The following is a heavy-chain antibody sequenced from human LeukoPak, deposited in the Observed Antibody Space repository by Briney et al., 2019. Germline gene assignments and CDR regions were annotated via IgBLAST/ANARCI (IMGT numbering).Heavy chain of an antibody. CDR1: GGSFSGYY. CDR2: INHSGST. D-gene: IGHD3-10*01. V-gene: IGHV4-34*01. J-gene: IGHJ5*02. CDR3: ARARLWFGETPRWFDP. Sequence: ASETLSLTCAVYGGSFSGYYWSWIRQPPGKGLEWIGEINHSGSTNYNPSLKSRVTISVDTSKNQFSLKLSSVTAADTAVYYCARARLWFGETPRWFDPWGQGTLVTVSS.